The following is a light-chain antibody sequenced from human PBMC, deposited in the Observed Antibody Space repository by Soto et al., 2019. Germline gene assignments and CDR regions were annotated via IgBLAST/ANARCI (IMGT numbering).Light chain of an antibody. Sequence: DIQMTQSPSSLFASVGDRVTITCQATQDINIYLNWYQQKPGKAPNLLIYDASNLEIGVPSRFSGSGSGTHFTFTISSLQTEDIGTYYCQQYYTYSTFGQGTRLEIK. CDR1: QDINIY. V-gene: IGKV1-33*01. CDR2: DAS. J-gene: IGKJ5*01. CDR3: QQYYTYST.